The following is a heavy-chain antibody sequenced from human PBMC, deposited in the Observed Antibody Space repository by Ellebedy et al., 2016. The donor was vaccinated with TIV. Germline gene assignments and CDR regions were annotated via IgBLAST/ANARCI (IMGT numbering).Heavy chain of an antibody. D-gene: IGHD4-23*01. CDR3: TTDLAAGGTSTWFVP. V-gene: IGHV3-15*01. CDR1: GFSFTNAW. J-gene: IGHJ5*02. CDR2: IRSKSDGGTI. Sequence: GGSLRLXCAASGFSFTNAWMTWVRQAPGKGLEWVGRIRSKSDGGTIDYSAPVKGRFTISRDDSINTLYLQMDSLESEGTAVYSCTTDLAAGGTSTWFVPWGQGTLVTVSS.